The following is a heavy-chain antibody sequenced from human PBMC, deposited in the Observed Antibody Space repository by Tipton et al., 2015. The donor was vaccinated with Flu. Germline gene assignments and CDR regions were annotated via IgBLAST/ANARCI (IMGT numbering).Heavy chain of an antibody. J-gene: IGHJ6*02. CDR2: IYSRGST. V-gene: IGHV4-4*07. CDR1: GGSISSYY. D-gene: IGHD3-10*01. CDR3: ARHVVRGIIITVGVDV. Sequence: TLSLTCTVSGGSISSYYWSWIRQPAGKGLEWIGRIYSRGSTNYNPSHKSPATMSVDTSKNQFFLTVNSVTAADTAVYYCARHVVRGIIITVGVDVWGQGTTVTVS.